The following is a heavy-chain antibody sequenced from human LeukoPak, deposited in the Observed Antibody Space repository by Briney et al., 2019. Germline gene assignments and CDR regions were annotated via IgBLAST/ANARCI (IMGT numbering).Heavy chain of an antibody. D-gene: IGHD5-18*01. CDR3: AREFVDTAMAPTYYYYYMDV. CDR1: GGSISSGDYY. J-gene: IGHJ6*03. CDR2: IYYSGST. Sequence: SETLSLTCTVSGGSISSGDYYWSWIRQPPGKGLEWIGYIYYSGSTYYNPSLKSRVTISVDTSKNQFSLKLSSVTAADTAVYYCAREFVDTAMAPTYYYYYMDVWGKGTTVTVSS. V-gene: IGHV4-30-4*01.